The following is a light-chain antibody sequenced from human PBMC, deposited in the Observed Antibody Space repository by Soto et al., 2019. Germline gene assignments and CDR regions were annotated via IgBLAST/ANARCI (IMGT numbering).Light chain of an antibody. J-gene: IGKJ2*01. CDR1: QSVSSSY. Sequence: EIVLTQSPGTLSLSPGERATLSCRASQSVSSSYLAWYQQKPGQAPRLLIYGASSRATGIPDRFSGSGSGTDFTLTISRLEPEDFAVXXCQQYGXSPPYTFGQGTKLEIK. V-gene: IGKV3-20*01. CDR3: QQYGXSPPYT. CDR2: GAS.